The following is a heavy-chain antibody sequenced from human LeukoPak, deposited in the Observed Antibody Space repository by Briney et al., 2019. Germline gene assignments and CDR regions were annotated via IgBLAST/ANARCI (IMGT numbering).Heavy chain of an antibody. J-gene: IGHJ4*02. Sequence: GGSLRLSCAASGFTFSSYAMHWVRQAPGKGLEWVAVIWYDGSNKYYADSVKGRFTISRDNSKNTLYLQMNSLRAEDTAVYYCARDFFAAAGPPFFNYWGQGTLVTVSS. CDR1: GFTFSSYA. V-gene: IGHV3-33*08. CDR3: ARDFFAAAGPPFFNY. D-gene: IGHD6-13*01. CDR2: IWYDGSNK.